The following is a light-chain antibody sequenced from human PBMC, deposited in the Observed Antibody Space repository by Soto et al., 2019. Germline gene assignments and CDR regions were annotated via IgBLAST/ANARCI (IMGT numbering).Light chain of an antibody. Sequence: QSVLTQPPSVSGTPGHKVSISCSGSTSNLGGNTVNWYQQLPGTAPKLLIYTNNQRPSGVPDRFSGSKSGTSASLAISGLRSEDEADFYSAAWDDSLNAVVFGGGTKLTVL. CDR3: AAWDDSLNAVV. CDR2: TNN. V-gene: IGLV1-44*01. CDR1: TSNLGGNT. J-gene: IGLJ2*01.